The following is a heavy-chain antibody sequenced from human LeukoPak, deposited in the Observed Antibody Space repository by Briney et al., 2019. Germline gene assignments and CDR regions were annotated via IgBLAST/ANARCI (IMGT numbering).Heavy chain of an antibody. CDR1: GFTFDDYG. CDR3: AKDPYSSAWYGRSDY. V-gene: IGHV3-20*04. J-gene: IGHJ4*02. CDR2: INWNGGST. Sequence: GGSLRLSCAASGFTFDDYGMSWVRQAPGKGLEWVSGINWNGGSTGYADSVKGRFTISRDNAKNSLYLQMNSLRAEDTAVYYCAKDPYSSAWYGRSDYWGQGTLVTVSS. D-gene: IGHD6-19*01.